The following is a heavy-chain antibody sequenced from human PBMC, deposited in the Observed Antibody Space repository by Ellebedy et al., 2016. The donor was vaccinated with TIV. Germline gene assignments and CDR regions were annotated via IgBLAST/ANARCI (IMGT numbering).Heavy chain of an antibody. V-gene: IGHV3-7*01. D-gene: IGHD4-17*01. J-gene: IGHJ3*02. CDR3: ATDGSYGDYRSPTHAFVI. Sequence: GESLKISCGASGFSFRSYWMSWVRQAPGKGLEWVANINQDGSDKYYVDSVTGRFTISRDNAKNSLYLQVSSLRVEDTAVYYCATDGSYGDYRSPTHAFVIWGQGTMVTVSP. CDR2: INQDGSDK. CDR1: GFSFRSYW.